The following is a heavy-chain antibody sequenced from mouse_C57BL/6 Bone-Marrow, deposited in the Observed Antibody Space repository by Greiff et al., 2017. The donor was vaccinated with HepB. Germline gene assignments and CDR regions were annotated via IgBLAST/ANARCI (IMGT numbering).Heavy chain of an antibody. D-gene: IGHD4-1*02. CDR3: ARRRPTGTIFDY. J-gene: IGHJ2*01. CDR1: GYSITSGYY. CDR2: ISYDGSN. V-gene: IGHV3-6*01. Sequence: ESGPGLVKPSQSLSLTCSVTGYSITSGYYWNWIRQFPGNKLEWMGYISYDGSNNYNPSLKNRISITRDTSKNQFFLKLNSVTTEDTATYYCARRRPTGTIFDYWGQGTTLTVSS.